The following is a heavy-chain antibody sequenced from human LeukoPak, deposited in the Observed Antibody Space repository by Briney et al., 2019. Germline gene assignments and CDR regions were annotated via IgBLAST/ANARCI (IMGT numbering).Heavy chain of an antibody. Sequence: KSGGSLRLSCAASGFTFSDYYMSWIRQAPGKGLEWVSYISSSSSFTNYADSVKGRFTTSRDNAKNSLYLQMNSLRAEDTAVYYCARVGDSSGSDAFDIWGQGTMVTVSS. CDR1: GFTFSDYY. V-gene: IGHV3-11*05. D-gene: IGHD3-22*01. CDR3: ARVGDSSGSDAFDI. CDR2: ISSSSSFT. J-gene: IGHJ3*02.